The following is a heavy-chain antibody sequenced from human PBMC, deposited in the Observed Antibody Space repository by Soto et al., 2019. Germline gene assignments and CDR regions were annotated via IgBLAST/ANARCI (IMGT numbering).Heavy chain of an antibody. V-gene: IGHV4-34*01. CDR2: INHSGST. J-gene: IGHJ6*03. CDR1: GGSFSGYY. D-gene: IGHD2-2*01. Sequence: PSETLSLTCAVYGGSFSGYYWSWIRQPPGKGLEWIGEINHSGSTNYNPSLKSRVTISVDTSKNQFSLKLSSVTAADTAVYYCARGGIVAVPAALLGGYYMDVWGKGTTVTGSS. CDR3: ARGGIVAVPAALLGGYYMDV.